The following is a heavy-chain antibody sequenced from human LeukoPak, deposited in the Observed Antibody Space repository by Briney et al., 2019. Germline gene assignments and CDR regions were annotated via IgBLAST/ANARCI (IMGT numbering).Heavy chain of an antibody. CDR2: ISYSSSAK. D-gene: IGHD3-10*01. J-gene: IGHJ4*02. CDR3: ARERGSGSYYFDY. V-gene: IGHV3-48*01. Sequence: PGGSLRLSCAASGFSFSSNSMNWVRQAPGKGLEWLSYISYSSSAKYSADSVKGRFTISRDNSKNTLYLQMNSLRAEDTAVYYCARERGSGSYYFDYWGQGTLVTVSS. CDR1: GFSFSSNS.